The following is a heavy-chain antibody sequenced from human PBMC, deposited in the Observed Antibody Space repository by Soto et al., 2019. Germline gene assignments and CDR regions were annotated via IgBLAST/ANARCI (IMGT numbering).Heavy chain of an antibody. V-gene: IGHV3-74*01. CDR3: ARDLSGDMTPYFDL. D-gene: IGHD1-1*01. CDR2: IYNDGSRT. CDR1: GFAFSSYW. J-gene: IGHJ4*02. Sequence: PGGSLRLSCAASGFAFSSYWMHWVRQTPGKGPVWVLGIYNDGSRTAYADSVKGRFTISRDNAKNTMYLQMTSLTVEDTAVYFCARDLSGDMTPYFDLWGQGTLVTVSS.